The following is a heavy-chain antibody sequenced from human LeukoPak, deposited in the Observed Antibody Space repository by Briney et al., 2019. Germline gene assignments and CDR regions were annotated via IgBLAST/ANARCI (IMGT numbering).Heavy chain of an antibody. CDR1: GFTFSSYA. V-gene: IGHV3-23*01. CDR3: AKDLGVYDSSGYYYNAFDY. J-gene: IGHJ4*02. CDR2: ISGSGGST. D-gene: IGHD3-22*01. Sequence: PGGSLRLSCAASGFTFSSYAMSWVRQAPGKGLEWVSAISGSGGSTYYADSVKGRFTISRDNSKNTLYLQMNSLRAEDTAVYYCAKDLGVYDSSGYYYNAFDYWGQGTLVTVSS.